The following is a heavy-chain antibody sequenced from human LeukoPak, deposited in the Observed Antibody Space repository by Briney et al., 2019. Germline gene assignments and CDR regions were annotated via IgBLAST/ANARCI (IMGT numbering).Heavy chain of an antibody. Sequence: GGSLRLSCATSGFTFSSYATSWVRQAPGKGLEWVSAITGSGGNTYYADSVKGRFTISRDNSKNTLYLQMSSLRVEDTALYYCAKSVLGRVVVDFDYWGQGNLVTVSS. CDR3: AKSVLGRVVVDFDY. CDR1: GFTFSSYA. CDR2: ITGSGGNT. J-gene: IGHJ4*02. D-gene: IGHD3-3*01. V-gene: IGHV3-23*01.